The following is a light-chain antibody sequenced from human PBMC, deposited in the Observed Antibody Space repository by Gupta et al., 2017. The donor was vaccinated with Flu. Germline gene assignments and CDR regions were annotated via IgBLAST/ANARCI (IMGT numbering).Light chain of an antibody. CDR3: QQYKDWPPT. CDR2: GAS. CDR1: QSLISN. J-gene: IGKJ1*01. V-gene: IGKV3-15*01. Sequence: EVVMMQSPATQSVSPGERATLSCRTSQSLISNVAWYQTKPGQAPRLLISGASTRATGVPARFRGSESGTDFTLTISSLQSEDFAVYYCQQYKDWPPTFGQGTKVEIK.